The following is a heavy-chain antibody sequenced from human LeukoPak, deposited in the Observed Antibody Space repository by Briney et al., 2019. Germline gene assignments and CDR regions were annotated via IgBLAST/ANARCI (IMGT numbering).Heavy chain of an antibody. D-gene: IGHD5-18*01. CDR2: ISPSSSII. CDR3: ARDCGYSYANDC. Sequence: GGSLRLSCAASGFTLSSYNMNWVRQAPGKGLEWLSYISPSSSIIYYADSVKGRFTSSRDNAKNLLYLQMNSLRDEDTAVYYCARDCGYSYANDCWGQGTLATASS. CDR1: GFTLSSYN. J-gene: IGHJ4*02. V-gene: IGHV3-48*02.